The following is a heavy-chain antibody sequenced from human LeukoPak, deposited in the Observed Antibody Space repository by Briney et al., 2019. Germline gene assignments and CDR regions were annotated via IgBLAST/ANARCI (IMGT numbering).Heavy chain of an antibody. D-gene: IGHD2-21*02. Sequence: KPPETLSLTCTVSGGSFSSYYWSWIRQAPGKGLEWIGYIYYSGHTNYNPSLTSRVTMAVDTSENQFSLKLSSVTAADTAVYYCARMTADYYYYGMDVWGQGTTVTVSS. CDR3: ARMTADYYYYGMDV. CDR1: GGSFSSYY. V-gene: IGHV4-59*08. J-gene: IGHJ6*02. CDR2: IYYSGHT.